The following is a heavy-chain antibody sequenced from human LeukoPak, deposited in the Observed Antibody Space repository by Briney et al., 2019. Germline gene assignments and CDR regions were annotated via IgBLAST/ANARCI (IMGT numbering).Heavy chain of an antibody. D-gene: IGHD6-6*01. CDR3: ARDQSSSSDWYFDL. V-gene: IGHV3-74*01. J-gene: IGHJ2*01. Sequence: GGSLRLSCAASGFTFSSYWMHWVRQAPGKGPVWGSRINNDGSGTTYADSVKGRFTTSRDDAKNTLYLQMNSLRAEDTAVYYCARDQSSSSDWYFDLWGRGTLVTVSS. CDR1: GFTFSSYW. CDR2: INNDGSGT.